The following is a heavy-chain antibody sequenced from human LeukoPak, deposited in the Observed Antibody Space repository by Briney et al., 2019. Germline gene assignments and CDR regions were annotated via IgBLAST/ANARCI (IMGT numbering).Heavy chain of an antibody. CDR2: IIPIFGTA. D-gene: IGHD3-16*01. CDR3: TTRSCGAGACSSSFYYYYGLHF. V-gene: IGHV1-69*13. Sequence: SVKVSCKASGGTFSSYAISWVRQAPGQGLEWMGGIIPIFGTANYAQKFQGRVTITADEATSTTYMELSSLKSEDTAIYYCTTRSCGAGACSSSFYYYYGLHFWGQGTTVSVSS. J-gene: IGHJ6*02. CDR1: GGTFSSYA.